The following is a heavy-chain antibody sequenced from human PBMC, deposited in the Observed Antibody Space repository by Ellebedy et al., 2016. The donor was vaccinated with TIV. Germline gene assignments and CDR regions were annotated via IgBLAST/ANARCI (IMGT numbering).Heavy chain of an antibody. CDR2: IWYDGSNK. J-gene: IGHJ4*02. Sequence: GESLKISCAASGFTFSSYGMHWVRQAPGKGLEWVAVIWYDGSNKYYADSVKGRFTISRDNSKNTLYLQMNSLRAEDTAVYYCARDRAVVTPRYYFDYWGQGTLVTVSS. D-gene: IGHD4-23*01. V-gene: IGHV3-33*08. CDR1: GFTFSSYG. CDR3: ARDRAVVTPRYYFDY.